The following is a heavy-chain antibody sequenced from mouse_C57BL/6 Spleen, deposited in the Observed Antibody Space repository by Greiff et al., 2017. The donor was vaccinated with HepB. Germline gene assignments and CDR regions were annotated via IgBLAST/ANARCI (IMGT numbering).Heavy chain of an antibody. CDR2: IYPRSGNT. CDR1: GYTFTSYG. CDR3: AREAGWYFDV. J-gene: IGHJ1*03. Sequence: VKLQESGAELARPGASVKLSCKASGYTFTSYGISWVKQRTGQGLEWIGEIYPRSGNTYYNEKFKGKATLTADKSSSTAYMELRSLTSEDSAVYFCAREAGWYFDVWGTGTTVTVSS. V-gene: IGHV1-81*01.